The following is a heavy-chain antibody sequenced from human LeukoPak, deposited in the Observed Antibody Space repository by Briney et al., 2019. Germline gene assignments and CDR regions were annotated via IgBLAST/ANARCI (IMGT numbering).Heavy chain of an antibody. V-gene: IGHV4-34*01. Sequence: PGGSLRLSCAASGFTFSSYSMNWIRQPPGKGLEWIGEINHSGSTNYNPSLKSRVTISVDTSKNQFSLKLSSVTAADTAVYYCARGRLLYGFWSGYYQGFDYWGQGTLVTVSS. CDR2: INHSGST. D-gene: IGHD3-3*01. CDR1: GFTFSSYS. CDR3: ARGRLLYGFWSGYYQGFDY. J-gene: IGHJ4*02.